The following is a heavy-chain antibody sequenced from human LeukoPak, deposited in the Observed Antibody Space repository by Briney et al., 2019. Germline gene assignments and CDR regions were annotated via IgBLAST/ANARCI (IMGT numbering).Heavy chain of an antibody. D-gene: IGHD3-10*01. CDR2: IDHSGST. Sequence: SETLSLTCAFYGGSFSDYYWSYFRQSPGKGLEWIGEIDHSGSTNYNPSLRSRATISVDTSKNQFSLKLSSVTAADAAVYYCARHMVVRGGRTYYFDYWGQGILVTVSS. CDR3: ARHMVVRGGRTYYFDY. J-gene: IGHJ4*02. CDR1: GGSFSDYY. V-gene: IGHV4-34*01.